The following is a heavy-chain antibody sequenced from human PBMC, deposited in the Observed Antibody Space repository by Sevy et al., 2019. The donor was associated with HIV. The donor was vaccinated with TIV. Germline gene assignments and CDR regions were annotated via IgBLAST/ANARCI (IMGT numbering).Heavy chain of an antibody. V-gene: IGHV4-38-2*01. CDR2: IYHSGST. J-gene: IGHJ4*02. CDR3: ARVYYYGSGSPNYYFDY. CDR1: GYSISSGYY. D-gene: IGHD3-10*01. Sequence: SETLSLTCAVSGYSISSGYYWGWIRQPPGKGLEWIGSIYHSGSTYYNPSLKSRVTISVDTSKNQFSLKLSSVTAADTAVYYCARVYYYGSGSPNYYFDYWGQGTLVTASS.